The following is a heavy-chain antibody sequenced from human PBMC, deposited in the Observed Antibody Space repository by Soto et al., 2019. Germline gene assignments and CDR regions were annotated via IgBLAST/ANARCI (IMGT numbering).Heavy chain of an antibody. Sequence: QVQLVQSGAEVRQPASSVKVSCKTSGGTFSSYAISWVRQAPGQGLEWMGGIVPIVDTSTYAQKFLGRVTITAGESTSTVYMELSSLRSDDTAVYYCVRVVAIPGYPDNWGQGTLVTVSS. V-gene: IGHV1-69*12. CDR3: VRVVAIPGYPDN. J-gene: IGHJ4*02. D-gene: IGHD5-12*01. CDR1: GGTFSSYA. CDR2: IVPIVDTS.